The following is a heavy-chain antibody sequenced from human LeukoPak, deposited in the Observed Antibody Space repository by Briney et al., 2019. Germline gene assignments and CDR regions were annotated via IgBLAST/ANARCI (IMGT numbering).Heavy chain of an antibody. CDR2: IRYDGNNK. Sequence: GGSLRLSCAASGFTFSSYEMNWVRQAPGKGLEWVAFIRYDGNNKFYADSVKGRFTISRDNSKNTLYLQMNSLRAEDTAVYYCSRAGGGYSYGYYMDVWGKGTTVSIS. V-gene: IGHV3-30*02. J-gene: IGHJ6*03. CDR3: SRAGGGYSYGYYMDV. D-gene: IGHD5-18*01. CDR1: GFTFSSYE.